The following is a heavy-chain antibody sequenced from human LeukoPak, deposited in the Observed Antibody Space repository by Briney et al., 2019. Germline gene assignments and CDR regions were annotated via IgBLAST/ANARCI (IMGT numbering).Heavy chain of an antibody. CDR1: GGSISSYY. V-gene: IGHV4-59*01. Sequence: SETLSLTCTVSGGSISSYYWSWIRQPPGKGLEWIGYIYYSGSTNYNPSLKSRVTISVDTSKNQFSLKLSSVTAADTAVYYCAGSYPYYYGSGSRAFDIWGQGTLVTVSS. D-gene: IGHD3-10*01. CDR2: IYYSGST. CDR3: AGSYPYYYGSGSRAFDI. J-gene: IGHJ4*02.